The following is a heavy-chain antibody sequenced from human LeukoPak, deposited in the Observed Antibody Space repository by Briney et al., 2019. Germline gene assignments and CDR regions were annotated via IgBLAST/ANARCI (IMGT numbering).Heavy chain of an antibody. CDR2: IYDSVST. CDR3: ARDLGSCTNGVCSDAFDI. J-gene: IGHJ3*02. V-gene: IGHV4-39*07. D-gene: IGHD2-8*01. CDR1: GGSISSSSYY. Sequence: PSETLSLTCTVSGGSISSSSYYWGWIRQPPGKGLEWIGSIYDSVSTYYNPSRKSRVTISVDTSKNQFSLKLSSVTAEDTAVYYCARDLGSCTNGVCSDAFDIWGQGTMVTVSS.